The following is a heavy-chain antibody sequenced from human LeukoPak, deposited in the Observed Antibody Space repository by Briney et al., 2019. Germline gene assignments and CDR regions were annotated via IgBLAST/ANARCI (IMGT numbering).Heavy chain of an antibody. V-gene: IGHV3-20*04. CDR2: ITWNGGST. J-gene: IGHJ6*03. CDR1: GFSFNDYG. CDR3: AKDRCSNGIGCYYYYMDV. Sequence: GGSLRLSCAASGFSFNDYGMSWVRQAPGQGPEWVSGITWNGGSTDYAASVKGRFSISRDSSKNILYLQMNSLRAEDTAVYYCAKDRCSNGIGCYYYYMDVWGKGTAVTISS. D-gene: IGHD2-8*01.